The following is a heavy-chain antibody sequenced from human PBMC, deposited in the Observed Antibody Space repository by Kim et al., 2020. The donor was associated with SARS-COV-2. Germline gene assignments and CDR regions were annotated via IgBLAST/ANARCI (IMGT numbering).Heavy chain of an antibody. D-gene: IGHD1-26*01. J-gene: IGHJ6*02. CDR3: AIGGSYYGNYYYGMDV. CDR1: GYTFTSYY. V-gene: IGHV1-46*01. Sequence: ASVKVSCKASGYTFTSYYMHWVRQAPGQGLEWMGIINPSGGSTSYAQKFQGRVTMTRDTSTSTVYMELSSLRSEDTAVYYCAIGGSYYGNYYYGMDVWGQGTTVTVSS. CDR2: INPSGGST.